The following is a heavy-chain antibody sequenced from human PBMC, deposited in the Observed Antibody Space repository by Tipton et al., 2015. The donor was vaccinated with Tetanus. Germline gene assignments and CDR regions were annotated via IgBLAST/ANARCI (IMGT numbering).Heavy chain of an antibody. J-gene: IGHJ4*02. CDR3: ARRTVPLVVVTD. CDR2: IYHSGST. V-gene: IGHV4-4*02. D-gene: IGHD2-21*02. CDR1: GDSINNLYW. Sequence: TLSLTCAVSGDSINNLYWWGWVRQSPGKGPEYIGEIYHSGSTNYSPSLRSRATISLDKSKNQFSLRLTPMTAADTAIYYCARRTVPLVVVTDWGQGTLVSVSS.